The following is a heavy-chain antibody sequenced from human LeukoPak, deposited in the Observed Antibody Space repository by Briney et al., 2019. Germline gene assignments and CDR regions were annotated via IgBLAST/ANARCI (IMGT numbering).Heavy chain of an antibody. D-gene: IGHD2-2*01. V-gene: IGHV1-2*02. Sequence: GASVKVSCKASGYTFTGYYMHWVRQAPGQGLELFGWITPNSGGTNYAQKFQGRVTMTRDTSISTAYMELSRLRSDDTAVYYCARGLIYCSSTSCGLDYWGQGTLVTVSS. CDR2: ITPNSGGT. CDR1: GYTFTGYY. J-gene: IGHJ4*02. CDR3: ARGLIYCSSTSCGLDY.